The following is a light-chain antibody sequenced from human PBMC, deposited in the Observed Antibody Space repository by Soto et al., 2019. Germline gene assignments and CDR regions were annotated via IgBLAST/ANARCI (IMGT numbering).Light chain of an antibody. V-gene: IGLV2-11*01. J-gene: IGLJ1*01. CDR1: SSDVGGYNY. Sequence: QSVLTPPRSVSGSPGQSVTISCTGTSSDVGGYNYVSWYLQHPGKAPKVMIYDVSKRPSGVPDRFSGSKSGNTASQTISGLQSEDEADYYCCSFAGNYIYVFGTGTKLTVL. CDR2: DVS. CDR3: CSFAGNYIYV.